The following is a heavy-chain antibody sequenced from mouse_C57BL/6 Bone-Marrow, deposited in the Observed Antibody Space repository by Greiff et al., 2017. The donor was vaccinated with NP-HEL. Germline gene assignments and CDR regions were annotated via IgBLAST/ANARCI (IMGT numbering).Heavy chain of an antibody. J-gene: IGHJ4*01. CDR2: INPNNGGT. CDR1: GYTFTDYY. Sequence: EVQLQQSGPELVKPGASVKISCKASGYTFTDYYMNWVKQSHGKSLEWIGDINPNNGGTSYNQKFKGKATLTVDKSSSTAYMELRSLTSEDSAVYYCARLYYGYDDYAMDYWGQGTSVTVSS. D-gene: IGHD2-2*01. CDR3: ARLYYGYDDYAMDY. V-gene: IGHV1-26*01.